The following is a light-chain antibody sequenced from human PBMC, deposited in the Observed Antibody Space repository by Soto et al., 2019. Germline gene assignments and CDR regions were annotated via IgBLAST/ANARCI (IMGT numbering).Light chain of an antibody. CDR1: NSNIGAGSG. CDR2: ANT. CDR3: QSFDSSLTGLI. Sequence: QSVLTQPPSVTGAPGQRVTISCTGNNSNIGAGSGVNWYQQFPDKAPKLLIYANTHRPSGVPDRFSGSTSATSASLAITGLQTQDEADYYCQSFDSSLTGLIFGGGTKATVL. V-gene: IGLV1-40*01. J-gene: IGLJ2*01.